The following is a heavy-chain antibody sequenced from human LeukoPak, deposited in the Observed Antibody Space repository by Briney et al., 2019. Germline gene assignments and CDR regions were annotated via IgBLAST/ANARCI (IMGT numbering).Heavy chain of an antibody. CDR2: IYPGDSDT. Sequence: GESLKISCKGSEYSFTTYWIVWVRQMPGKGLEWMGIIYPGDSDTRYSPSFQGQVTISADKSISTAYLQWSSLKASDTAMYYCARSYYYDSSGYPKPKWFDPWGQGTLVTVSS. CDR3: ARSYYYDSSGYPKPKWFDP. D-gene: IGHD3-22*01. J-gene: IGHJ5*02. CDR1: EYSFTTYW. V-gene: IGHV5-51*01.